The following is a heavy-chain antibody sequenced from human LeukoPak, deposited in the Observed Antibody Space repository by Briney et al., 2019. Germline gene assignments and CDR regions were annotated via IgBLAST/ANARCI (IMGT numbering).Heavy chain of an antibody. CDR3: ARHGYGVGATMVEYFQH. Sequence: SETLSLTCTVSGGSISSYYWSWIRQPPGKGLEWIGYIYYSGSTNYNPSLKSRVTISVDTSKNQFSLKLSSVTAADTAVYYCARHGYGVGATMVEYFQHWGQGTLVTVSS. D-gene: IGHD1-26*01. CDR1: GGSISSYY. J-gene: IGHJ1*01. CDR2: IYYSGST. V-gene: IGHV4-59*08.